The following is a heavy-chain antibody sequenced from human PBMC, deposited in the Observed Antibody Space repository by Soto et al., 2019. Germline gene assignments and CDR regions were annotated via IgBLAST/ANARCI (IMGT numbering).Heavy chain of an antibody. CDR2: INPISGTT. CDR1: GYIFIHCF. CDR3: ARALGETTALFDY. J-gene: IGHJ4*02. V-gene: IGHV1-46*01. D-gene: IGHD1-26*01. Sequence: QVQLVQSGAEMKQPGASVKLSCQASGYIFIHCFMHWVRQAPGQGLEWMGGINPISGTTTYAQKFQGIVTVTRDTSTSTVYMELSSRGSGDTALYYCARALGETTALFDYWGQGSLVTVSA.